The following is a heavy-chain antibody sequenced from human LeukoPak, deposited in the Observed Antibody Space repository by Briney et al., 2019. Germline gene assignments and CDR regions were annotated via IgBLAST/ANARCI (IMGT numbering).Heavy chain of an antibody. D-gene: IGHD3-3*01. V-gene: IGHV3-21*01. CDR2: ISSSSSYI. Sequence: GGSLRLSCAASGFTFSSYAMSWVRQAPGKGLEWVSSISSSSSYIYYADSVKGRFTISRDNAKNSLYLQMNSLRAEDTAVYYCARTYHDFWSGPEYYYYYYGMDVWGQGTTVTVSS. CDR3: ARTYHDFWSGPEYYYYYYGMDV. CDR1: GFTFSSYA. J-gene: IGHJ6*02.